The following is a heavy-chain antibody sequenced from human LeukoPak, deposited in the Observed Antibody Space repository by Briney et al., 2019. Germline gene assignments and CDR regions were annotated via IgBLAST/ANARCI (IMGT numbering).Heavy chain of an antibody. J-gene: IGHJ4*02. CDR2: ISYDGSNK. D-gene: IGHD6-13*01. Sequence: GGSLRLSCAASGSTFSSYAMHWVRQAPGKGLEWVAVISYDGSNKYYADSVKGRFTISRDNSKNTLYLQMNSLRAEDTAVYYCARVEGSRGIAAAFDYWGQGTLVTVSS. CDR1: GSTFSSYA. CDR3: ARVEGSRGIAAAFDY. V-gene: IGHV3-30*04.